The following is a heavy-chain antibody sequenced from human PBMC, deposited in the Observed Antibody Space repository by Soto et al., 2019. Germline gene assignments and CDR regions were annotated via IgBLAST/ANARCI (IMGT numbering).Heavy chain of an antibody. D-gene: IGHD6-6*01. Sequence: PGGSLRLSCAASGFTFSSYGMHWVRQAPGKGLEWVAVIWYDGSNKYYADSVKGRFTISRDNSKNTLYLQMNSLRAEDTAVYYCATKPRSSSSVDYWGQGTLVTVSS. J-gene: IGHJ4*02. CDR1: GFTFSSYG. V-gene: IGHV3-33*01. CDR3: ATKPRSSSSVDY. CDR2: IWYDGSNK.